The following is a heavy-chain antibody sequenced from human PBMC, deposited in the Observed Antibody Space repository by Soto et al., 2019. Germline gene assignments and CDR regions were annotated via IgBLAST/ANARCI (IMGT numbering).Heavy chain of an antibody. CDR1: GYTFTTFW. CDR3: ARLYCSSSTCDSWFDP. D-gene: IGHD2-2*01. V-gene: IGHV5-10-1*01. CDR2: IDPRDSYT. Sequence: SLKSSCTGFGYTFTTFWISWVRQIPGRGLECMGRIDPRDSYTNYSPSFQGHVTISVDKSISTAYLQWGSLKASDTAMYYCARLYCSSSTCDSWFDPWGQGXLVTVHS. J-gene: IGHJ5*02.